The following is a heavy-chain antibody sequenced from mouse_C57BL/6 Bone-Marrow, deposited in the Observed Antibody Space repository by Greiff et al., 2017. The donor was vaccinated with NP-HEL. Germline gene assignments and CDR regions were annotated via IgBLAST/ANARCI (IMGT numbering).Heavy chain of an antibody. V-gene: IGHV1-55*01. CDR1: GYTFTSYW. CDR2: IYPGSGST. CDR3: ARNLYDGHHWYFDV. D-gene: IGHD2-3*01. J-gene: IGHJ1*03. Sequence: VQLQQPGAELVKPGASVKMSCKASGYTFTSYWITWVKQRPGQGLEWIGDIYPGSGSTNYNEKFKSKATLTVDTSSSTAYMQLSSLTSEDSAVYYCARNLYDGHHWYFDVWGTGTTVTVSS.